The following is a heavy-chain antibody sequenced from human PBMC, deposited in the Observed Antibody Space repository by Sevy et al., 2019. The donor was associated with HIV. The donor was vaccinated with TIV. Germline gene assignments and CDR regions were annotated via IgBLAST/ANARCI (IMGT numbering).Heavy chain of an antibody. Sequence: GGSPRLSCAASGFTFSSYAMSWVRQAPGKGLEWVSAISGSGGSTYYADSVKGRFTISRDNSKNTLYLQMNSLRAEDTAVYYCAKEGYCSGGSCYGVDYWGQGTLVTVSS. J-gene: IGHJ4*02. CDR2: ISGSGGST. CDR1: GFTFSSYA. D-gene: IGHD2-15*01. CDR3: AKEGYCSGGSCYGVDY. V-gene: IGHV3-23*01.